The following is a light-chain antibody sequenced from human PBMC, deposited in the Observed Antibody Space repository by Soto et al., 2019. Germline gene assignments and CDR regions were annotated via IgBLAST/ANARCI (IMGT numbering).Light chain of an antibody. CDR3: QQYETYPLT. Sequence: DIQLTQSPSTLSASVGDRVTITCRASQSISSWLPWYQQKPGKAPKLLVYKASSLESGVPSRFSGSGSGTEFTLTISTLQPDDFATYYCQQYETYPLTFGGGTKVEIK. J-gene: IGKJ4*01. CDR1: QSISSW. V-gene: IGKV1-5*03. CDR2: KAS.